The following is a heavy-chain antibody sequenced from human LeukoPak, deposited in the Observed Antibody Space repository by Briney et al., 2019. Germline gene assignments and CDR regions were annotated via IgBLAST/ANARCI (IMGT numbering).Heavy chain of an antibody. CDR3: ARGGGGIAVDY. CDR1: GGSISSSSYY. V-gene: IGHV4-39*07. Sequence: PSETLSLTCTVSGGSISSSSYYWGWIRQPPGKGLEWIGSIYYSGSTYYNPSLKSRVTISVDTSKNQFSLKLSSVTAADTAVYYCARGGGGIAVDYWGQGTLVTVSS. J-gene: IGHJ4*02. D-gene: IGHD6-13*01. CDR2: IYYSGST.